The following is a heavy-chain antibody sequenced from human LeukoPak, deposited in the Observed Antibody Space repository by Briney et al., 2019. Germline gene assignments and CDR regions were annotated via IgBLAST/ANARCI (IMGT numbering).Heavy chain of an antibody. D-gene: IGHD3-10*01. CDR1: GFTFSSYG. Sequence: GGSLRLSCAASGFTFSSYGMHWVRQAPGKGLEWVAVLWYDGSNKYYADSVKGRFTISRDNSKNTLYLQMNSLRAEDTAVYYCARDPRYGSGSYYFDYWGQGTLVTVSS. CDR3: ARDPRYGSGSYYFDY. J-gene: IGHJ4*02. V-gene: IGHV3-33*01. CDR2: LWYDGSNK.